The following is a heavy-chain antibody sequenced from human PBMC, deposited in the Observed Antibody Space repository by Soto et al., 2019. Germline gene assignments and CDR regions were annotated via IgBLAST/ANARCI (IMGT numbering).Heavy chain of an antibody. J-gene: IGHJ4*02. CDR2: TYYKSTWYN. CDR1: GYSVSTYSAA. CDR3: ARAWGSGWDLDY. V-gene: IGHV6-1*01. D-gene: IGHD6-19*01. Sequence: QVQLQQSGPGLVKPSQTLSLTCAVSGYSVSTYSAAWTWIRQSPSRGLEWLGRTYYKSTWYNDYAESVRSRIRINPDTSKNQFSLQLNSVTPDDTAVYYCARAWGSGWDLDYWGQGILVTVSS.